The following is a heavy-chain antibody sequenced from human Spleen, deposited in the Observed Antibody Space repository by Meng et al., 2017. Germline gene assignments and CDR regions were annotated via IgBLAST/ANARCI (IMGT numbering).Heavy chain of an antibody. D-gene: IGHD3-10*01. CDR1: GFSFSSYA. Sequence: GESLKISCAASGFSFSSYAMSWVRRAPGKGLEWLADLSGGGFTTYYADSVKGRFTISRHNSKNTLYLQVNSLRAEDTALYYCAKYSYGLGDYFDYWGQGALVTVSS. CDR2: LSGGGFTT. V-gene: IGHV3-23*01. CDR3: AKYSYGLGDYFDY. J-gene: IGHJ4*02.